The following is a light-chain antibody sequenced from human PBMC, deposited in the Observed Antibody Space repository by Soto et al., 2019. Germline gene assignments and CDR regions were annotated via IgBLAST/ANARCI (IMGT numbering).Light chain of an antibody. CDR3: QQYYTAPLT. Sequence: EIVMTQSPATLSVSPGEGATVSCRASQSVSSNLAWYQQKPGQAPRLLIYGASTRATGIPARFSGSGSGTEFTLTISSLQAEDVAVYYCQQYYTAPLTFGGGTKVEIK. J-gene: IGKJ4*01. CDR2: GAS. V-gene: IGKV3-15*01. CDR1: QSVSSN.